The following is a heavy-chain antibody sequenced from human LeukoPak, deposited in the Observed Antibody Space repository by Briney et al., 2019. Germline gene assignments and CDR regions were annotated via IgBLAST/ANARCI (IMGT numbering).Heavy chain of an antibody. V-gene: IGHV3-23*01. CDR3: ARDRGYYDSSGYRLDY. CDR1: GFTFSSYA. D-gene: IGHD3-22*01. Sequence: GGSLRLSCAASGFTFSSYAMSWVRQAPGKGLEWVSAISGSGGSTYYADSVKGRFTISRDNSKNTLYLQMNSLRAEDTAVYYCARDRGYYDSSGYRLDYWGQGTLVTVSS. J-gene: IGHJ4*02. CDR2: ISGSGGST.